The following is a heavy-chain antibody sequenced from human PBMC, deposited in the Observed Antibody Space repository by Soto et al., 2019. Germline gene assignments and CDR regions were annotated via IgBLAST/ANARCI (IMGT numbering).Heavy chain of an antibody. Sequence: EVQLVESGGGLVQPGGSLRLSCAASGFTFSSYWINWVRQTPGKGLEWVANIKGDGSEKYYVDSLKGRFTISRDNAKNSLYLHMNSLRAEDTVVYYCVRGTMAPGLDHWGQGTLVTVSS. J-gene: IGHJ4*02. CDR3: VRGTMAPGLDH. CDR1: GFTFSSYW. D-gene: IGHD3-3*01. CDR2: IKGDGSEK. V-gene: IGHV3-7*01.